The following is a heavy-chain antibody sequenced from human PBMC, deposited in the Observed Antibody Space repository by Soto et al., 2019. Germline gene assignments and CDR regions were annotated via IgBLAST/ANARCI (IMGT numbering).Heavy chain of an antibody. J-gene: IGHJ4*02. V-gene: IGHV4-34*01. CDR3: ASLYYDILTGAARSPG. CDR2: INHSGST. CDR1: GGSFSGYY. D-gene: IGHD3-9*01. Sequence: SETLSLTCAVYGGSFSGYYWSWIRQPPGKGLEWIGEINHSGSTNYNPSLKSRVTISVDTSKNQFSLKLSSVTAADTAVYYCASLYYDILTGAARSPGWGQGTLVTVHS.